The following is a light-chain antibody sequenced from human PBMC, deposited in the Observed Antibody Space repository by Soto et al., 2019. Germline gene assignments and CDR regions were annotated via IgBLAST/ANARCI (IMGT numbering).Light chain of an antibody. J-gene: IGKJ5*01. V-gene: IGKV3-20*01. CDR3: QQYHWAPDT. Sequence: EIVLTQSPGTLSLSPGERATLSCRASQIVGGDTLAWFQQRPGQAPRLVIYDASNRAAGIPDRLSGSGSGTDFTLTVSRLETEDFTMYYCQQYHWAPDTFGQGTRLEMK. CDR2: DAS. CDR1: QIVGGDT.